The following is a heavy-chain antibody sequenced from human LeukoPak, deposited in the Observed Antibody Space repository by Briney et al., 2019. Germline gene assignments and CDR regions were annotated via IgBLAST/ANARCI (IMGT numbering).Heavy chain of an antibody. J-gene: IGHJ4*02. CDR1: GGSFSGYY. CDR3: AIRRNYSNSPFAY. D-gene: IGHD4-11*01. Sequence: SETLSLTCAVYGGSFSGYYWSWLRPPPGKGLEWIGEIIHSGSTNYNPSLKSRVPISVDTSKNQFSLKLSSVTAADTAVYYCAIRRNYSNSPFAYWGQRTLVTVSS. V-gene: IGHV4-34*12. CDR2: IIHSGST.